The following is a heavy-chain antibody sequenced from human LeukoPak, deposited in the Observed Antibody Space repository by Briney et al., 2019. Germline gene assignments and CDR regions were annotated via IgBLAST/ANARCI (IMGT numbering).Heavy chain of an antibody. CDR3: ARRVLLYDILTAYSRYYYYYMDV. CDR2: IIPIFGTA. D-gene: IGHD3-9*01. Sequence: GASVKVSCKASGGTFSSYAISWVRQAPGQGLEWMGGIIPIFGTANYAQKFQGRVTMTRNTSISTAYMELSSLRSEDTAVYYCARRVLLYDILTAYSRYYYYYMDVWGRGTTVTISS. V-gene: IGHV1-69*05. CDR1: GGTFSSYA. J-gene: IGHJ6*03.